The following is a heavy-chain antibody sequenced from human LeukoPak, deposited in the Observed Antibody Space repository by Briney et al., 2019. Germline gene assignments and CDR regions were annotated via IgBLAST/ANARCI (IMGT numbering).Heavy chain of an antibody. CDR1: GFTFSSYA. D-gene: IGHD3-9*01. V-gene: IGHV3-11*01. J-gene: IGHJ4*02. CDR3: ASLRYDILTGYCDY. CDR2: ISSSGSTI. Sequence: GGSLRLSCAASGFTFSSYAMSWIRQAPGKGLEWVSYISSSGSTIYYADSVKGRFTISRDNAKNSLYLQMNSLRAEDTAVYYCASLRYDILTGYCDYWGQGTLVTVSS.